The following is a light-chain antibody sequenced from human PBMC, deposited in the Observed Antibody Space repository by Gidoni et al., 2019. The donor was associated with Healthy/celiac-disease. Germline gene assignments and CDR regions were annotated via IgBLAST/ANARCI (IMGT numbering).Light chain of an antibody. J-gene: IGKJ3*01. V-gene: IGKV1-8*01. CDR3: QQYYSYPGT. Sequence: IRMTQSPSSFSASTGDRVTITCRASQGISSYLAWYQQKPGKAPKLLIYAASTLQSGVPSRFSGSGSGTDFTLTISCLQSEDFATYYCQQYYSYPGTFGPGTKVEIK. CDR1: QGISSY. CDR2: AAS.